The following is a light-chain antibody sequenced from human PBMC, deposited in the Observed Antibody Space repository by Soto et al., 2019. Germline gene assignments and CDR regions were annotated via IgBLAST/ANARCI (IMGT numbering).Light chain of an antibody. CDR2: EVT. CDR3: SSYAGSNNVV. CDR1: SSDVGGYNY. Sequence: QLVLTQPPSASGSPGQSVTISCTGTSSDVGGYNYVSWYRQHPGKAPKLMIYEVTKRPSGVPDRFSGSKSGNTASLTVSGLQAEDEADYYCSSYAGSNNVVFGGGTKLTVL. V-gene: IGLV2-8*01. J-gene: IGLJ2*01.